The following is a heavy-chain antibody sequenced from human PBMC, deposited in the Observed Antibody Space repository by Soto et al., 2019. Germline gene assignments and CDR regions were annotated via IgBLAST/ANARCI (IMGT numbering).Heavy chain of an antibody. J-gene: IGHJ3*02. Sequence: EVQVMESGGGLVQPGGSLRLSCAASGFTFTNSWMTWVRQAPGKGLEWVANIKPDGSDKYYVDSLEGRFTISRDNAKNSLYLQMNSLRAEDTAVYFCARDPGGDYGGAFDIWGQGTLVTVSS. D-gene: IGHD2-21*01. CDR3: ARDPGGDYGGAFDI. V-gene: IGHV3-7*05. CDR1: GFTFTNSW. CDR2: IKPDGSDK.